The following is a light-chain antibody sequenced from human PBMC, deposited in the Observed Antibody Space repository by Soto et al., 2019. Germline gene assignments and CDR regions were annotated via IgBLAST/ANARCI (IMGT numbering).Light chain of an antibody. Sequence: DIQMTQSPSTLSASVGDRVTITCRASQSISSWLAWYQQKPGKAPKLLIYKASTLQSGVPSRFSGRGSGTEFTLAISSLQPDDSPTYYCQQYNDNWTFGQGTKVEIK. V-gene: IGKV1-5*03. CDR3: QQYNDNWT. CDR1: QSISSW. J-gene: IGKJ1*01. CDR2: KAS.